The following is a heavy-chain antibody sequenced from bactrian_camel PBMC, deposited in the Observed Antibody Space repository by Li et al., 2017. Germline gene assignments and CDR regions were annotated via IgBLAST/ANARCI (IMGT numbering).Heavy chain of an antibody. J-gene: IGHJ4*01. V-gene: IGHV3S53*01. Sequence: VPLVESGGGSVQAGGSLKLTCEASSSVYCMGWFRHPPGKRENREAVATIDTDGGIFYAASVKGRFTISKDNVKNTVYLLMNSLKPEDTAVYYCVKPNPDVRGGFDHWGQGTQVTVS. D-gene: IGHD1*01. CDR2: IDTDGGI. CDR3: VKPNPDVRGGFDH. CDR1: SSVYC.